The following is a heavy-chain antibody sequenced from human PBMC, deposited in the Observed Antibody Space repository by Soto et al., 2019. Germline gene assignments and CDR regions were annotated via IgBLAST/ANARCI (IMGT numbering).Heavy chain of an antibody. D-gene: IGHD1-26*01. CDR1: GFTFISYD. Sequence: WGSLRLSCAASGFTFISYDIHCFRQSTLKCLEWVSAIGTAGDTYYPGSVKGRFTISRENAKNSLYLQMNSLRAGDTAVYYCARGPRIVGATRRRYYYGMDVWGQGTTVTVSS. CDR2: IGTAGDT. V-gene: IGHV3-13*01. CDR3: ARGPRIVGATRRRYYYGMDV. J-gene: IGHJ6*02.